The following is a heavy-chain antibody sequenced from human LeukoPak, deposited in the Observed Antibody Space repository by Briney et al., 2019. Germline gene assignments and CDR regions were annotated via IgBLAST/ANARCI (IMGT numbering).Heavy chain of an antibody. CDR1: GFTFSRYW. CDR3: ATNTYADYVSVDI. J-gene: IGHJ3*02. V-gene: IGHV3-74*01. D-gene: IGHD2-2*01. Sequence: PGGSLRFSCVASGFTFSRYWMHWVRQAPGKGLVWVSRIKSDGSSISYADSVKGRFTISRDNAKSTLYLQMNSLRAEDMAVYYCATNTYADYVSVDIWGQGTMVTVSS. CDR2: IKSDGSSI.